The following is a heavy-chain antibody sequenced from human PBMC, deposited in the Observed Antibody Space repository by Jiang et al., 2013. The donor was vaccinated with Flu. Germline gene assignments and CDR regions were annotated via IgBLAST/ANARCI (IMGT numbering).Heavy chain of an antibody. D-gene: IGHD6-13*01. CDR2: IYYSGST. Sequence: GSGLVKPSQTLSLTCTVSGDSISSSYHYWGWIRQPPGKGLEWIGNIYYSGSTYYNPSLKSRVTVSVDTSKNQFSLKMSSVTAADAAVYYCAREVGIAAAGQFGYWGQGTLVTVSS. V-gene: IGHV4-39*07. CDR3: AREVGIAAAGQFGY. CDR1: GDSISSSYHY. J-gene: IGHJ4*02.